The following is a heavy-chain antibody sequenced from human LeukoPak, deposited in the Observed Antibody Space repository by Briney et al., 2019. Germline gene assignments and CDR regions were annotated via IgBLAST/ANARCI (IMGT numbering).Heavy chain of an antibody. J-gene: IGHJ4*02. Sequence: GGSLRLSCADSGFSFSSFSMNWVRQAPGKGLEWVSYISGGSSFTYYVDSVKGRFTISRDNAKNSLYLQMNSLRAEDTAVYYCARDLGYSSGPNYWGRGTRVTVSS. CDR3: ARDLGYSSGPNY. CDR1: GFSFSSFS. CDR2: ISGGSSFT. D-gene: IGHD6-19*01. V-gene: IGHV3-21*01.